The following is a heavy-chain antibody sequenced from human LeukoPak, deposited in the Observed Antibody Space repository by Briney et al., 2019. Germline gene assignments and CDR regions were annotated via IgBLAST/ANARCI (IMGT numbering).Heavy chain of an antibody. CDR2: IYYSGST. Sequence: SQTLSLTCTVSGGSISSGDYYWSWIRQPPGKGLEWIGYIYYSGSTYYNPSLKSRVTISVDTSKNQFSLTLSSVTAADTAVYYCARGGMVRGVIGWFDPWGQGTLVTVSS. V-gene: IGHV4-30-4*01. CDR1: GGSISSGDYY. D-gene: IGHD3-10*01. CDR3: ARGGMVRGVIGWFDP. J-gene: IGHJ5*02.